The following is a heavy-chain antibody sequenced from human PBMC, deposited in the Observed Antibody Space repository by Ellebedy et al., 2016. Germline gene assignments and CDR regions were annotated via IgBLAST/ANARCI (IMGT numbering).Heavy chain of an antibody. CDR1: ELNLGNYF. Sequence: GGSLRLSXTASELNLGNYFMSWVRQAPGKGLEWVSCISRSGNHMSSADSVEGRFTISRDNAKNSLYLQMNSLRVEDTAVYYCAREWELPGYDAFDLWGQGTLVIVSS. V-gene: IGHV3-21*05. J-gene: IGHJ3*01. CDR3: AREWELPGYDAFDL. CDR2: ISRSGNHM. D-gene: IGHD1-26*01.